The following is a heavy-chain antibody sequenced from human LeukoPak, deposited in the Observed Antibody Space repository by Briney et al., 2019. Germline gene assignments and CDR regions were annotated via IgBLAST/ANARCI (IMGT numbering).Heavy chain of an antibody. CDR2: IYSGGST. CDR3: ARVAYSASDY. Sequence: GGSLRLSCAASGFTFSSYAMSWVRQAPGKRLEWVSVIYSGGSTYYADSVKGRFTISRDNSKNTLYLQMNSLRAEDTAVYYCARVAYSASDYWGQGTLVTVSS. D-gene: IGHD2-15*01. V-gene: IGHV3-66*01. J-gene: IGHJ4*02. CDR1: GFTFSSYA.